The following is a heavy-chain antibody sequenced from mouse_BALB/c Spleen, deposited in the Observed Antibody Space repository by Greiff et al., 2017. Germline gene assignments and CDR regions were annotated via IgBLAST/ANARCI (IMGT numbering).Heavy chain of an antibody. CDR3: AREGKYGYAWFAY. Sequence: EVQRVESGGGLVQPGGSRKLSCAASGFTFSSFGMHCVRQAPEKGLEWVAYISSGSSTIYYADTVKGRFTISRDNPKNTLFLQMTSLRSEDTAMYYCAREGKYGYAWFAYWGQGTLVTVSA. CDR1: GFTFSSFG. D-gene: IGHD2-2*01. V-gene: IGHV5-17*02. CDR2: ISSGSSTI. J-gene: IGHJ3*01.